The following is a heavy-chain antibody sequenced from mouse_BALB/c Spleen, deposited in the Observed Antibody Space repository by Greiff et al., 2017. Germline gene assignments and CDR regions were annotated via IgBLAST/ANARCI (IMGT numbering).Heavy chain of an antibody. D-gene: IGHD2-3*01. CDR2: ISSGGGST. J-gene: IGHJ2*01. Sequence: EVKLVESGGGLVKPGGSLKLSCAASGFAFSSYDMSWVRQTPEKRLEWVAYISSGGGSTYYPDTVKGRFTISRDNAKNTLYLQMSSLKSEDTAMYYCARHDDGYYGYWGQGTTLTVSS. CDR1: GFAFSSYD. V-gene: IGHV5-12-1*01. CDR3: ARHDDGYYGY.